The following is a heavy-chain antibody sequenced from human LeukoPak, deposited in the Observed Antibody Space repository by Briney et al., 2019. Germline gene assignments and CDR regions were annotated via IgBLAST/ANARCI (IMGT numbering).Heavy chain of an antibody. J-gene: IGHJ4*02. D-gene: IGHD6-19*01. V-gene: IGHV4-34*01. CDR2: INHSGST. CDR3: ARWRGIAVAGTGGYFDY. Sequence: SETLSLTCAVYGGSFSGYYWSWIRQPPGKGLEWIGEINHSGSTNYNPSLKSRVTISVDTSKNQFSLKLSSVTAADTAVYYCARWRGIAVAGTGGYFDYWGQGTLVTVSS. CDR1: GGSFSGYY.